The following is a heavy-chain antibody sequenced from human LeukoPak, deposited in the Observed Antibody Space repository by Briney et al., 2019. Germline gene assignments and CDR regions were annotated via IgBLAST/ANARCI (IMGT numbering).Heavy chain of an antibody. CDR1: GFTFSSYV. V-gene: IGHV3-23*01. D-gene: IGHD1-26*01. Sequence: PGGSLRLSCSASGFTFSSYVMSWVRQAPGKGLEWVSAISGSGGSTYYADSVKGRFTISRDNSENTLYLQMNSLRAEDTAVYYCAKDRVGASENYWGQGTLVTVSS. CDR3: AKDRVGASENY. CDR2: ISGSGGST. J-gene: IGHJ4*02.